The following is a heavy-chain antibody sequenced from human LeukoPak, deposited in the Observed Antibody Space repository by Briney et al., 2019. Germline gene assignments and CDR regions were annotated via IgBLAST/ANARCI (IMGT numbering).Heavy chain of an antibody. V-gene: IGHV4-59*01. CDR2: IYYSGST. CDR1: VGSISSFY. CDR3: ARDPSPI. J-gene: IGHJ4*02. Sequence: SEPLSLTCTVSVGSISSFYWSWIRQPPGKGLEWIGYIYYSGSTNYNPSLKSRVTISVDTSKNQFSLKLSSVTAADTAVYYCARDPSPIWGQGTLVTVSS.